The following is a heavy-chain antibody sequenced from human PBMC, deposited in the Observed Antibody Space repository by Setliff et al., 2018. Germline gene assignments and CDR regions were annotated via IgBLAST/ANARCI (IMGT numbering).Heavy chain of an antibody. CDR2: IIPIFGTA. Sequence: SVKVSCKASGGTFISYAISWVRQAPGQGLQWMGGIIPIFGTANYAQKFQGRVTITADKSTSTAYMELSSLRSEDTAVYYCARQLSRRWLHTKRPGRYFDYWGQGTLVTVSS. CDR3: ARQLSRRWLHTKRPGRYFDY. V-gene: IGHV1-69*06. J-gene: IGHJ4*02. D-gene: IGHD5-12*01. CDR1: GGTFISYA.